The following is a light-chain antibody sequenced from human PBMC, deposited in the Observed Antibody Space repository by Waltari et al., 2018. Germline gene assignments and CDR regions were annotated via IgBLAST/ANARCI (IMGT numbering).Light chain of an antibody. CDR2: SAS. J-gene: IGKJ4*01. CDR3: QQYNDWLAPT. Sequence: EIVMTQSPATLSVSPGERAILSCRASQSVSGYLAWYQQKPGQAPRLLIYSASTRVTAIPARFSGSGSGTEFTLTISSLQSEDFAVYHCQQYNDWLAPTFGGGTEVEI. V-gene: IGKV3-15*01. CDR1: QSVSGY.